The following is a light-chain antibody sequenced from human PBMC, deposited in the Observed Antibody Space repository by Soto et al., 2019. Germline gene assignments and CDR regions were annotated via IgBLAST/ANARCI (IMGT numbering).Light chain of an antibody. CDR2: DAS. V-gene: IGKV3D-20*01. CDR1: QSVSTNY. CDR3: QQYGSSPS. Sequence: EIVLTQSPGTLSLSPGEIATRSCGASQSVSTNYLAWYQQKPGLAPRLLIYDASSRATGISDRFSGSGSGTDFTLTISRLEPEDFAVYYCQQYGSSPSFGGGTKLDI. J-gene: IGKJ4*01.